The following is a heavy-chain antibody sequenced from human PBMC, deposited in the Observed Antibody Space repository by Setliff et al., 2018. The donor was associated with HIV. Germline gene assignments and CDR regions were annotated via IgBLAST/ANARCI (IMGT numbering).Heavy chain of an antibody. J-gene: IGHJ4*02. CDR2: ISTSGSTI. CDR3: AREKFENCDYEFFSTFDS. Sequence: GGSMRLSCEASGFTFSIYNMNWVRQAPGKGLEWVSYISTSGSTIYYADSVKGRFTISRDNGKKSLYLQMDSLRDEDTAVYYCAREKFENCDYEFFSTFDSCGQGTLVTVSS. V-gene: IGHV3-48*02. D-gene: IGHD4-17*01. CDR1: GFTFSIYN.